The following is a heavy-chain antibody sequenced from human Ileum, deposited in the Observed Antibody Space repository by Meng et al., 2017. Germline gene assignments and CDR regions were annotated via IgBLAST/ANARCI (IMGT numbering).Heavy chain of an antibody. V-gene: IGHV3-30*03. CDR3: ASVADY. CDR1: PFILNNLD. CDR2: IFQDGSKT. J-gene: IGHJ4*02. Sequence: QVQLGASGDDVVKPVRSMILSCAASPFILNNLDIPWVRQAPGKGLEWVALIFQDGSKTYYADSVKGRFTISRDTSRNTIYLQMNNLRGEDAAIYYCASVADYWGQGTLVTVSS.